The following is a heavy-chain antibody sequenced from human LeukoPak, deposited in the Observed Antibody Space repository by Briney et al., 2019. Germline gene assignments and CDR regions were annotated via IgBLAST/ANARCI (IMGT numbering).Heavy chain of an antibody. J-gene: IGHJ6*02. CDR2: ISSSSSTI. Sequence: GSLRLSCAASGFTFSSYSMNWVRQAPGKGLEWVSYISSSSSTIYYADSVKGRFTISRDNAKNPLYLQMNSLRAEDTAVYYCARDRPLLWFGELFDYYYGMDVWGQGTTVTVSS. CDR1: GFTFSSYS. CDR3: ARDRPLLWFGELFDYYYGMDV. V-gene: IGHV3-48*01. D-gene: IGHD3-10*01.